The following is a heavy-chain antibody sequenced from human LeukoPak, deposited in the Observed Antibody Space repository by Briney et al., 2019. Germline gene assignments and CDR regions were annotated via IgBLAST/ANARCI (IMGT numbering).Heavy chain of an antibody. CDR1: GFIFSSYW. Sequence: GGSLRLSCAASGFIFSSYWMSWVRQAPGKGLEWVASIRGSGDDSTYYADSVKGRFTISRDNSKNTLYLQMNSLRAEDTAVYYCARDGGYSGSNLWGQGTLVTVSS. D-gene: IGHD5-12*01. J-gene: IGHJ4*02. V-gene: IGHV3-23*01. CDR3: ARDGGYSGSNL. CDR2: IRGSGDDST.